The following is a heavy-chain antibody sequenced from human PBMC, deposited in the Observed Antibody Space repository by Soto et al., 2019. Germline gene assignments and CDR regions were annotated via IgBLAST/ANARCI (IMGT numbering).Heavy chain of an antibody. V-gene: IGHV3-33*06. CDR2: IWYDGSNK. CDR1: GFSFGSFA. J-gene: IGHJ4*02. CDR3: AKGYRQCSE. D-gene: IGHD5-18*01. Sequence: QVQLVESGGGVVQPGRSLRLSCAASGFSFGSFAVHWVRQAPGTGLEWVAIIWYDGSNKYYADSVKGRFTISRDNSKNTLYLQMNSLRDEDTAVYYCAKGYRQCSEWGQGTLVTVSS.